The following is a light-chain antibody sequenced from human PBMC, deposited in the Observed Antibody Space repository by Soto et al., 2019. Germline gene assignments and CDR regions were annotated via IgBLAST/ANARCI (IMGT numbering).Light chain of an antibody. CDR2: GAS. CDR1: QNVFSN. J-gene: IGKJ5*01. CDR3: QQYNHWPPIT. Sequence: SPYALSVSPGERATLSCRASQNVFSNLAWYQQKPGQPPRVLIYGASTRATGVSARFSGSGSGTEFTLTITSLQSEDFAVYYCQQYNHWPPITFGQGTRLEIK. V-gene: IGKV3-15*01.